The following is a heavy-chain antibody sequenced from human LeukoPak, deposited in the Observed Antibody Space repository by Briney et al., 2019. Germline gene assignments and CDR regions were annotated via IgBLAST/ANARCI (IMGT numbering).Heavy chain of an antibody. CDR3: AIPLRGGSGYYYYYMDV. CDR2: INHSGST. D-gene: IGHD3-10*01. Sequence: PSETLSLTCAVSGGSISSGDYHWTWIRQPPGKGLEWIGEINHSGSTNYNPSLKSRVTISVDTSKNQFSLKLSSVTAADTAVYYCAIPLRGGSGYYYYYMDVWGKGTTVTVSS. CDR1: GGSISSGDYH. J-gene: IGHJ6*03. V-gene: IGHV4-34*01.